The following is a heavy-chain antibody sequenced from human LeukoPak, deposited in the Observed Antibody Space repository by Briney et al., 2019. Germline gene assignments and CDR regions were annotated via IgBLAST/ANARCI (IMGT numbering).Heavy chain of an antibody. D-gene: IGHD5-18*01. J-gene: IGHJ4*02. V-gene: IGHV4-4*07. Sequence: SETLSLTCTVSGGSISGYYWSWIRQPPGKGLEWIGRIYTSGSTNYNPSLKSRVTMSVDTSKSQFSLTLSSVSAADTAVYYCAREAYSNGYEYADYWGQGTLVTVSS. CDR3: AREAYSNGYEYADY. CDR1: GGSISGYY. CDR2: IYTSGST.